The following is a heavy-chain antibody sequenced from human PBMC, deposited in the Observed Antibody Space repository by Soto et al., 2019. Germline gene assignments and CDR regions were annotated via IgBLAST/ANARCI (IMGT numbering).Heavy chain of an antibody. Sequence: SVTLSLTCTVSGGSISSCDYYWSSIRQSPVKGLEWIGYFYYTGSTYSNPSLTRRVIISVDTSKHQFSLKLSSATAADTAVYYCARSNYYDSSGYYYLVPPGIWGQGTMVAVS. CDR2: FYYTGST. CDR3: ARSNYYDSSGYYYLVPPGI. J-gene: IGHJ3*02. CDR1: GGSISSCDYY. V-gene: IGHV4-30-4*01. D-gene: IGHD3-22*01.